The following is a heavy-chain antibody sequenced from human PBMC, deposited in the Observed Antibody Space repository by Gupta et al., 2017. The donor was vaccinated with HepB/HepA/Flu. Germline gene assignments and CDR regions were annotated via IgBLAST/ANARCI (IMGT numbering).Heavy chain of an antibody. V-gene: IGHV1-69*06. CDR1: GGTFSNYA. D-gene: IGHD5-18*01. J-gene: IGHJ6*03. CDR2: INPIFGRG. CDR3: ARTKGAYSYGNYYYYYMDV. Sequence: QVQLVQSGAEVKKPGSSVKVSCKASGGTFSNYAISWVRQAPGQGLEWMGGINPIFGRGNYAQKLQGRVMITADKSTSTAYMELSSLRSEDTAVYYCARTKGAYSYGNYYYYYMDVWGKGTTVTVSS.